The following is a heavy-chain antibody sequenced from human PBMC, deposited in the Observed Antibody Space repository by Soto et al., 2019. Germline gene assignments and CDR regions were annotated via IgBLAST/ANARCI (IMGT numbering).Heavy chain of an antibody. CDR2: IYHIGST. J-gene: IGHJ4*01. Sequence: QVRLQESGPGLVKPSGTLSLTCAVSGGSISSPNLWAWVRQPPGKGLEWIGEIYHIGSTTFNPSLKSRVTVSVDKAKIHFSLKLSSVAAADTAVYSCARSPRSIAAGGIDFWGQGLLVTVSS. V-gene: IGHV4-4*02. CDR3: ARSPRSIAAGGIDF. D-gene: IGHD6-13*01. CDR1: GGSISSPNL.